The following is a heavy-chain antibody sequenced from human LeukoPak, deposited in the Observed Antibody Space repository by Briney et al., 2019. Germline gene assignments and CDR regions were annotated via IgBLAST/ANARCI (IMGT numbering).Heavy chain of an antibody. CDR3: ARDYYDSSSYYFDY. D-gene: IGHD3-22*01. V-gene: IGHV3-11*01. J-gene: IGHJ4*02. CDR1: GFTFSDYY. CDR2: IRSSGSTI. Sequence: PGGSLRLSCAASGFTFSDYYMSWIRQAPGKGLEWVSYIRSSGSTIYYADSVKGRFTISRDNAKNSLYLQMNSLRAEDTAVYYCARDYYDSSSYYFDYWGQGTLVTVSS.